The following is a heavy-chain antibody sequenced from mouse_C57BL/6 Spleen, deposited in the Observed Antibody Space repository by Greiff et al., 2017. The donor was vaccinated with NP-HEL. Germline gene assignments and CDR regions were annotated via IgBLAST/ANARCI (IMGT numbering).Heavy chain of an antibody. V-gene: IGHV1-61*01. CDR1: GYTFTSYW. CDR3: ARANWDVRFAY. Sequence: QVQLQQSGAELVRPGSSVKLSCKASGYTFTSYWMDWVKQRPGQGLEWIGNIYPSDSETHYNQKFKDKATLTVDKSSSTAYMQLSSLTSEDSAVYYCARANWDVRFAYWGQGTLVTVSA. J-gene: IGHJ3*01. D-gene: IGHD4-1*01. CDR2: IYPSDSET.